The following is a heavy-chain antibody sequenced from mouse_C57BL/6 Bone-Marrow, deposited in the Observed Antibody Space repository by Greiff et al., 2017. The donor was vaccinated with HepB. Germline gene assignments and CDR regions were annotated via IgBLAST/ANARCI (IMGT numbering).Heavy chain of an antibody. D-gene: IGHD2-3*01. CDR3: ARVGYYEVFYAMDY. CDR2: IYPGGGYT. Sequence: QVQLQQSGAELVRPGTSVKMSCKASGYTFTNYWIGWAKQRPGHGLEWIGDIYPGGGYTNYNEKFKGKATLTADKSSSTAYMQFSSLTSEDSAIYYCARVGYYEVFYAMDYWGQGTSVTVSS. CDR1: GYTFTNYW. J-gene: IGHJ4*01. V-gene: IGHV1-63*01.